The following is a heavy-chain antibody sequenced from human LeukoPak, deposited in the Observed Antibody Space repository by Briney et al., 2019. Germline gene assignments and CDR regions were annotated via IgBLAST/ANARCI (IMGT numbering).Heavy chain of an antibody. CDR2: INHSGST. D-gene: IGHD3-3*01. V-gene: IGHV4-34*01. Sequence: TSETLSLTCAVYGGSFSGYYWSWIRQPPGKGLEWIGEINHSGSTKNNPSLKSRVTISVDTSKNQFSLKLSSVTAADTAVYYCAREMYYDLWSGYRPGWLDPWGQGTLVTVSS. J-gene: IGHJ5*02. CDR1: GGSFSGYY. CDR3: AREMYYDLWSGYRPGWLDP.